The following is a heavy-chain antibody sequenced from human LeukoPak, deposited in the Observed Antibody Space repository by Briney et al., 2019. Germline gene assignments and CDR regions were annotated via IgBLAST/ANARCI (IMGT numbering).Heavy chain of an antibody. CDR1: GFTFSSYA. CDR2: ISGSGGST. Sequence: GGSLRLSCAASGFTFSSYAMSWVRQAPGKGLEWVSAISGSGGSTYYADSVKGRFTISRDNSKNTLYLQMNSLRAEDTAVYYCAKVVGGITVEYYFDYWGQGTLVTVSS. J-gene: IGHJ4*02. V-gene: IGHV3-23*01. CDR3: AKVVGGITVEYYFDY. D-gene: IGHD4-23*01.